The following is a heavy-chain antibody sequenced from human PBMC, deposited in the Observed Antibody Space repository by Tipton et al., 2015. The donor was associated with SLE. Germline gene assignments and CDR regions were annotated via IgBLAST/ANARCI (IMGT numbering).Heavy chain of an antibody. V-gene: IGHV4-39*07. CDR2: IYYTGST. CDR1: GDSISNSNSF. CDR3: ARDSFCGDECYTNFDY. Sequence: TLSLTCTVSGDSISNSNSFWGWIRQPPGKGPEWVATIYYTGSTYYNPSLRSRVTISIDTSNNQFSLELNSVTAADTAVYYCARDSFCGDECYTNFDYLGRGSLVTVSS. D-gene: IGHD2-21*01. J-gene: IGHJ4*02.